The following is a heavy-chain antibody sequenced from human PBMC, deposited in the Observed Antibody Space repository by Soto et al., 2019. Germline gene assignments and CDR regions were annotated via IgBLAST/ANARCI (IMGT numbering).Heavy chain of an antibody. V-gene: IGHV3-15*07. CDR1: GFTFSNAW. CDR2: VKSKVNGGTI. J-gene: IGHJ4*02. Sequence: EVQVMESGGGLVNPGGSLRLSCTASGFTFSNAWMNWVRQAPGKGLEWVGRVKSKVNGGTIDYAAPVKGRFTISRDDSKSTVYLQMSSLKTEDTAIYYCATGGYYLDFWGQGTLVTVSS. CDR3: ATGGYYLDF.